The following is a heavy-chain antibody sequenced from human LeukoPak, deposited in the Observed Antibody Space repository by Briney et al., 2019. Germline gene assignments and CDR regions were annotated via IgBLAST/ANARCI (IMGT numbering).Heavy chain of an antibody. CDR3: ARELGRVGAFDI. V-gene: IGHV3-33*01. J-gene: IGHJ3*02. CDR1: GLTFRSNG. D-gene: IGHD1-26*01. CDR2: IWYDGSNK. Sequence: GGPRRLSCAAPGLTFRSNGMHWVGQAQGKEWEWVAVIWYDGSNKYYADSVKGRFIISRDNSKNTLYLQMNSLRAEDTAVYYCARELGRVGAFDIWGQGTMVTVSS.